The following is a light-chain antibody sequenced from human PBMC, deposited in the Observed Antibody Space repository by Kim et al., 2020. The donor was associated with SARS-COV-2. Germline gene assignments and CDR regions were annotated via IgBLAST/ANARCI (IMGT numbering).Light chain of an antibody. CDR3: QQTHSSPLT. J-gene: IGKJ4*01. CDR2: AAS. Sequence: ASVGDRVTINCRASQSINSYLNWYQQKPGKAPKLLIYAASSLKSGVPSRFRGSRSGTDFTVTITSLQPEDFATYYCQQTHSSPLTFGGGTKVDIK. V-gene: IGKV1-39*01. CDR1: QSINSY.